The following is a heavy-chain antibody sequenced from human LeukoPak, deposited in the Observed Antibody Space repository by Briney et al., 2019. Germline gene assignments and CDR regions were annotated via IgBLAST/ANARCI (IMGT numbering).Heavy chain of an antibody. CDR1: GYTFTSYD. CDR2: MSPNSGNT. V-gene: IGHV1-8*03. D-gene: IGHD3-10*01. Sequence: ASVKVSCKASGYTFTSYDINWVRQATGQGLEWMGWMSPNSGNTGYAQKFQGRVTISRNTSISTAYMELSSLRSEDTAVYYCARMNYYGSSDNWFDPWGQGTLVTVSS. CDR3: ARMNYYGSSDNWFDP. J-gene: IGHJ5*02.